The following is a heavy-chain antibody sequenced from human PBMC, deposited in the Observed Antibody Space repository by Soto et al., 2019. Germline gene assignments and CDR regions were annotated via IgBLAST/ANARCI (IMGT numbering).Heavy chain of an antibody. J-gene: IGHJ4*02. V-gene: IGHV3-23*01. CDR1: GLTFSNYA. D-gene: IGHD1-7*01. Sequence: PGGSLRLSCATSGLTFSNYAMSWVRQAPGGGLEWVSSMSGSSSTTYYADSVRGRFTVPRDRSKNTLYLQMSSLRAEDTALYYCAKNQERELPRVIDFWGQGTLVTV. CDR2: MSGSSSTT. CDR3: AKNQERELPRVIDF.